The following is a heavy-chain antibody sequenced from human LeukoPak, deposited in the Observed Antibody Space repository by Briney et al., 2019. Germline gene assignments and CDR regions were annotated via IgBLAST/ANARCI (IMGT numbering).Heavy chain of an antibody. Sequence: GGSLRLSCAASGFTFSDYYMSWIRQAPGKGREWVSYISSSGSNIYYADSVKGRFTISRDNSKNTLYLQMNSLRAEDTAVYYCAKELGSSWYSYFDYWGQGTLVTVSS. V-gene: IGHV3-11*01. D-gene: IGHD6-13*01. CDR2: ISSSGSNI. CDR1: GFTFSDYY. J-gene: IGHJ4*02. CDR3: AKELGSSWYSYFDY.